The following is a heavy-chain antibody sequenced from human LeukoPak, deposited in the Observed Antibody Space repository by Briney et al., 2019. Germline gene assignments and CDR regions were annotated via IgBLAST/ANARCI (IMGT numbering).Heavy chain of an antibody. D-gene: IGHD3-22*01. CDR2: IYYSGST. CDR1: GGSISSYY. V-gene: IGHV4-59*08. Sequence: SETLSLTCTVSGGSISSYYWSWIRQPPGKGLEWIGYIYYSGSTNYNPSLKSRVTVSVDTSKNQFSLKLSSVTAADTAVYYCARRRYDSSETGWFDPWGQGTLVTVSS. J-gene: IGHJ5*02. CDR3: ARRRYDSSETGWFDP.